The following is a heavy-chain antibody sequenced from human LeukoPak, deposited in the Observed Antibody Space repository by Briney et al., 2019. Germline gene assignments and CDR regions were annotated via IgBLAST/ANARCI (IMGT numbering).Heavy chain of an antibody. CDR3: AKRPVVVITTPYFDY. V-gene: IGHV3-23*01. D-gene: IGHD3-22*01. J-gene: IGHJ4*02. Sequence: GGSLRLSCAASGFTFSSYAMSWVRQAPGKGLEWVSAISGSGGSTYYADSVKGRFTISRDNSKNTLYLQMNSLRAEDTAVYYCAKRPVVVITTPYFDYWGQGTLVTVSS. CDR2: ISGSGGST. CDR1: GFTFSSYA.